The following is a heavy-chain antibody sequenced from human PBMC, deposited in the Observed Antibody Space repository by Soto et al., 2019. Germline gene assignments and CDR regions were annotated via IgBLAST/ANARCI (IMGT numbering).Heavy chain of an antibody. Sequence: GASVKVSCKASGGTFSSYAISWVRQAPGQGLEWMGGIIPIFGTANYAQKFQGRVTITADESTSTAYMELSSLRSEDTAVYYCARAPIVGATTYDSYYGMDVWGQGTTVTVSS. CDR3: ARAPIVGATTYDSYYGMDV. J-gene: IGHJ6*02. CDR1: GGTFSSYA. D-gene: IGHD1-26*01. V-gene: IGHV1-69*13. CDR2: IIPIFGTA.